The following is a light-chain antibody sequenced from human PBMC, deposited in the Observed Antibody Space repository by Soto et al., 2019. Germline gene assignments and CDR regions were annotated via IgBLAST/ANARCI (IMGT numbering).Light chain of an antibody. J-gene: IGKJ3*01. Sequence: EIVLTQPPATLSLSPGERATLSCRASQSVSSYLAWYQQKPGQAPRLLIYGASSRATGIPDRFSGSGSGTDFTLTISRLEPEDFAVYYCQQYGSSLRVTFGPGTKVDIK. CDR3: QQYGSSLRVT. V-gene: IGKV3-20*01. CDR2: GAS. CDR1: QSVSSY.